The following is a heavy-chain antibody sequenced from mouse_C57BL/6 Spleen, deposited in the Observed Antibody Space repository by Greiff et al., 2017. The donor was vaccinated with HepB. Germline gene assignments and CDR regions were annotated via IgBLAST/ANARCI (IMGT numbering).Heavy chain of an antibody. Sequence: QVQLQQPGAELVKPGASVKLSCKASGYTFTSYWMHWVKQRPGQGLEWIGMIHPNSGSTNYNEKFKSKATLTVDKSSSTAYMQLSSLTSEDSAVYYCACYYGSIPYWYFDVWGTGTTVTVSS. CDR3: ACYYGSIPYWYFDV. CDR1: GYTFTSYW. J-gene: IGHJ1*03. CDR2: IHPNSGST. V-gene: IGHV1-64*01. D-gene: IGHD1-1*01.